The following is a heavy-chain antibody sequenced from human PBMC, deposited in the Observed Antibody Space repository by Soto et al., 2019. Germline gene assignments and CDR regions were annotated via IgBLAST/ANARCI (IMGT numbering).Heavy chain of an antibody. V-gene: IGHV3-33*01. Sequence: LRLSCAASGFTFSSYGMHWVRQAPGKGLEWVAVIWYDGSNKYYADSVKGRFTISRDNSKNTLYLQMSSLRAEDTAVYYCARGKYRERMDVWGQGTTVTVSS. CDR3: ARGKYRERMDV. CDR2: IWYDGSNK. CDR1: GFTFSSYG. J-gene: IGHJ6*02. D-gene: IGHD2-2*01.